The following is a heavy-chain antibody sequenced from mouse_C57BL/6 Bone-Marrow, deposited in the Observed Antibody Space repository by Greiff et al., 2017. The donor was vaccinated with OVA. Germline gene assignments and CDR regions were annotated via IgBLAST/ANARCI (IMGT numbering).Heavy chain of an antibody. CDR1: GYTFTSYW. Sequence: QVQLKQPGAELVKPGASVKVSCKASGYTFTSYWMHWVKQRPGQGLEWIGRIHPSDSDTNYNQKFKGKATLTVDKSSSTAYMQLSSLTSEDSAVYYCAITHDPAWFAYWGQGTLVTVSA. CDR2: IHPSDSDT. V-gene: IGHV1-74*01. CDR3: AITHDPAWFAY. J-gene: IGHJ3*01.